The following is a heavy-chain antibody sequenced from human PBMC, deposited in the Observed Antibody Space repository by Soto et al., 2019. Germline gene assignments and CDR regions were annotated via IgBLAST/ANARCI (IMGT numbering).Heavy chain of an antibody. CDR1: GYTFTGYY. Sequence: GASVKVSCKASGYTFTGYYMHWVRQAPGQGLEWMGWINPNSGGTNYAQKFQGRVTMTRDTSISTAYMELSRLRSDDTAVYYCARTGTTGHYYYYGMDVWGQGTTVTVSS. CDR3: ARTGTTGHYYYYGMDV. D-gene: IGHD1-7*01. CDR2: INPNSGGT. J-gene: IGHJ6*02. V-gene: IGHV1-2*02.